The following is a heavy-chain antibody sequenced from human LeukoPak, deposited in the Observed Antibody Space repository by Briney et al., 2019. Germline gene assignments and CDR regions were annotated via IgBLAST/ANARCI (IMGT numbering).Heavy chain of an antibody. CDR3: ARDGGRYNVVYWFDP. D-gene: IGHD1-1*01. CDR1: GGSFSGYY. CDR2: IYHSGST. V-gene: IGHV4-34*01. J-gene: IGHJ5*02. Sequence: PSETLSLTCAVYGGSFSGYYWSWVRQPPGKGLEWIGEIYHSGSTNYNPSLKSRVTISVDKSKNQFSLKLSSVTAADTAVYYCARDGGRYNVVYWFDPWGQGTLVTVSS.